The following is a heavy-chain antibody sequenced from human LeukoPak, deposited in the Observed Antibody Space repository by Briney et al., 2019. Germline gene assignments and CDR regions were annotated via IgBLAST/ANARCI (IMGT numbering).Heavy chain of an antibody. CDR2: INHSGST. CDR1: GGSFSGYY. V-gene: IGHV4-34*01. Sequence: SETLSLTCAVYGGSFSGYYWSWIRQPPGKGLEWIGEINHSGSTNYNPSLKGRVTISVDTSKNQFSLKLSSVTAADTAVYYCAVKLGSKVMNWFDPWGQGTLVTVSS. D-gene: IGHD1-26*01. J-gene: IGHJ5*02. CDR3: AVKLGSKVMNWFDP.